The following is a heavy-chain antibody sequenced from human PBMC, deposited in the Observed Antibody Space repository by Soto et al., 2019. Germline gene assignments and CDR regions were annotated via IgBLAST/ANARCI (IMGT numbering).Heavy chain of an antibody. V-gene: IGHV3-30-3*01. J-gene: IGHJ4*02. CDR3: ARSPTVVTLYFDY. CDR2: ISYDGSNK. D-gene: IGHD4-17*01. CDR1: GFTFSSYA. Sequence: QVQLVESGGGVVQPGRSLRLSCAASGFTFSSYAMHWVRQAPGKGLEWVAVISYDGSNKYYADSVKGRFTISRDNSKNTLYLQMNSLRAEDTAVYYCARSPTVVTLYFDYWCQGTLVTVSS.